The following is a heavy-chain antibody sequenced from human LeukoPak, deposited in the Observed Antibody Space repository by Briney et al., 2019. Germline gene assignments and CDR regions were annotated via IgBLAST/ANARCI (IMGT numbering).Heavy chain of an antibody. CDR1: GGSISSYY. V-gene: IGHV4-59*01. CDR2: IYYSGST. D-gene: IGHD6-13*01. CDR3: ARDGKSVAAADY. Sequence: PSETLSLTCTVSGGSISSYYWSWIRQPPGKGLEWIGYIYYSGSTNYNPSLKSRVTISVDTSKNQFSLKLSSVTAADTAVYYCARDGKSVAAADYWGQGTLVTVSS. J-gene: IGHJ4*02.